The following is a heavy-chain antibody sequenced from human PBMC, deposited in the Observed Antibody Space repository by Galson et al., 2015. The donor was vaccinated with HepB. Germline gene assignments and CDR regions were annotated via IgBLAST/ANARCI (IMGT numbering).Heavy chain of an antibody. J-gene: IGHJ4*02. Sequence: SLRLSCAASGFTFSNYGMHWVRQAPGKGLEWVAVISYDGSNKYYADSVKGRLTISRDNSKNTLYLQMNSLRAEDTALYYCAKDPYLYSALAGTMAGSDYWGQGTLVTVSS. CDR3: AKDPYLYSALAGTMAGSDY. CDR1: GFTFSNYG. D-gene: IGHD6-19*01. CDR2: ISYDGSNK. V-gene: IGHV3-30*18.